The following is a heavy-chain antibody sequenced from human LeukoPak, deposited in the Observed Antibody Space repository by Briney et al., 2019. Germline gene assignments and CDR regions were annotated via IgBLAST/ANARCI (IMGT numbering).Heavy chain of an antibody. CDR2: INRSGST. V-gene: IGHV4-34*01. Sequence: SETLSLTCAVYGGSFSGYYWSWIRQPPGKGLEWIGEINRSGSTNYNPSLKSRVTISVDTSKNQFSLKLSSVTAADTAVYYCARGSHWNYGYRFDYWGQGTLVTVSS. CDR3: ARGSHWNYGYRFDY. J-gene: IGHJ4*02. CDR1: GGSFSGYY. D-gene: IGHD1-7*01.